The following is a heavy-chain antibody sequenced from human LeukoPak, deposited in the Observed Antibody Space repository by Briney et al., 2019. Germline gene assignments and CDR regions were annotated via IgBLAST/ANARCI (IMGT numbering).Heavy chain of an antibody. CDR2: ISSNGGST. Sequence: GGSLRLSCAASGFSFSSYAMHWVRQAPGKGLEDVTAISSNGGSTYYANSVKGRFTISRDNSKNTLYLQMGSLRAEDMAVYYCARDLYGSGRYQRDYWGQGTLVTVSS. D-gene: IGHD3-10*01. V-gene: IGHV3-64*01. CDR1: GFSFSSYA. CDR3: ARDLYGSGRYQRDY. J-gene: IGHJ4*02.